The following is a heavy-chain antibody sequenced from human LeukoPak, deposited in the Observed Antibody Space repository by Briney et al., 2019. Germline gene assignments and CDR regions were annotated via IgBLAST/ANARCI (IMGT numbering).Heavy chain of an antibody. CDR3: AKGLLDLFLAAADPLFDY. CDR1: GFTFSSYS. D-gene: IGHD6-13*01. V-gene: IGHV3-21*01. J-gene: IGHJ4*02. CDR2: ISSRSSYI. Sequence: KPGGSLRLSCAASGFTFSSYSMNWVRQAPGKGLEWVSCISSRSSYIYYADSVKGRFTISRDNAKNSLYLQMNSLRAEDTAVYYCAKGLLDLFLAAADPLFDYWGQGTLVTVSS.